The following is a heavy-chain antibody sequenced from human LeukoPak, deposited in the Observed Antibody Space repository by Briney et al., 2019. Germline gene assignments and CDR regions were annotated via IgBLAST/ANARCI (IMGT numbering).Heavy chain of an antibody. CDR1: GFIFSRYS. CDR3: TRDRLTGSYSGIDY. Sequence: SGGSLRLSCAASGFIFSRYSMNWIRQAPGKGLEWVAYMSSRGSTIYHADSVKGRFTISRDNAKNSLYLQMNSLRDEDTAVYYYTRDRLTGSYSGIDYWGQGTLVTVSS. CDR2: MSSRGSTI. J-gene: IGHJ4*02. V-gene: IGHV3-48*02. D-gene: IGHD1-20*01.